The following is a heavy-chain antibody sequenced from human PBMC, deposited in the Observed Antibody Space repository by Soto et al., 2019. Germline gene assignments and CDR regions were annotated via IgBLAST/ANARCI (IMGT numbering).Heavy chain of an antibody. Sequence: GGSLRLSCAASGFTVSSKYMSWVRQAPGKGLEWVSSISSSSSYIYYADSVKGRFTISRDNAKNSLYLQMNSLRAEDTAVYYCARLNDYGDYDGIDYWGQGTLVTVSS. CDR1: GFTVSSKY. J-gene: IGHJ4*02. V-gene: IGHV3-21*01. D-gene: IGHD4-17*01. CDR3: ARLNDYGDYDGIDY. CDR2: ISSSSSYI.